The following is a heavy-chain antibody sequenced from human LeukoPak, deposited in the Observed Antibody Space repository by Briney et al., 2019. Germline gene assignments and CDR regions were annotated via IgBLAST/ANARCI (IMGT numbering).Heavy chain of an antibody. J-gene: IGHJ4*02. D-gene: IGHD3-9*01. CDR3: ARSQTYDILTGYYFDY. V-gene: IGHV4-59*08. Sequence: NPSETLSLTCTVSGGSISSYYWSWIRQPPGKGLEWIGYIYYSGSTNYNPSLKSRVTISVDTSKNQFSLKLSSVTAADTAVYYCARSQTYDILTGYYFDYWGQGTLVTVSS. CDR1: GGSISSYY. CDR2: IYYSGST.